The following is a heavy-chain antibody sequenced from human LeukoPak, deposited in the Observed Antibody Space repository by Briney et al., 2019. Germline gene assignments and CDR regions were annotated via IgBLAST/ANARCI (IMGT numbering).Heavy chain of an antibody. J-gene: IGHJ6*03. Sequence: GGSLRLSCAASGFTFSSYSMNWVRQAPGKGLEWVSGISGSGGYTFYADSVKGRFTISRDNAKNSLYLQMNSLRVEDTAVYYCARDPYNGAYSEGYYYYFMDVWGKGTTVTVSS. CDR2: ISGSGGYT. V-gene: IGHV3-21*01. CDR3: ARDPYNGAYSEGYYYYFMDV. D-gene: IGHD2-15*01. CDR1: GFTFSSYS.